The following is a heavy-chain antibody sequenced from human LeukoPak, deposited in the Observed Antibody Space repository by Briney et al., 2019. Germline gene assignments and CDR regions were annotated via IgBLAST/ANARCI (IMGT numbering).Heavy chain of an antibody. CDR1: GGSISSYN. V-gene: IGHV4-4*07. CDR2: VYTSGST. CDR3: ARGDFFDY. J-gene: IGHJ4*02. Sequence: SETLSLICTVSGGSISSYNWNWIRQPAGKGLEWIGRVYTSGSTNYNPSLKSRVTMSVDTSKNQFSPKLNSVTAADTAVYYCARGDFFDYWGQGTLVTVSS. D-gene: IGHD2-21*01.